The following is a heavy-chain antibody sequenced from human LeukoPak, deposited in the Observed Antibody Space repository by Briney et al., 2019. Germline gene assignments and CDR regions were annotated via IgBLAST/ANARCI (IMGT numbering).Heavy chain of an antibody. Sequence: SETLSLTCTVSGGSISSYYWSWIRQPPGKGLEWIGYIYYSGSTNYNTSLKSRVTISVDTSKNQFSLKLSSVTAADTAVYYCARVTIAAAGHFDYWGQGTLVTVSS. CDR3: ARVTIAAAGHFDY. J-gene: IGHJ4*02. V-gene: IGHV4-59*01. CDR2: IYYSGST. CDR1: GGSISSYY. D-gene: IGHD6-13*01.